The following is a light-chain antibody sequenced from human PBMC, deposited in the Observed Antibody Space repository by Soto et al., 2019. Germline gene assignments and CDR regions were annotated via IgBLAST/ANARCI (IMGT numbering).Light chain of an antibody. Sequence: EIVMTQSPATLSVSPGERATLSFRASHSVSSNLAWYQQKPGQAPRLLIYIASTRATGIPARFSGSGSGTEFTLTISSLQSEDFAVYYCQHYGSSRTFGQGTKVDIK. CDR1: HSVSSN. CDR2: IAS. CDR3: QHYGSSRT. J-gene: IGKJ1*01. V-gene: IGKV3D-15*01.